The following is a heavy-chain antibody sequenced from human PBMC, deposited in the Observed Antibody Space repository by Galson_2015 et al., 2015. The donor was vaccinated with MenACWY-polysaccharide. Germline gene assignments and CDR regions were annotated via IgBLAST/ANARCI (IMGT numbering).Heavy chain of an antibody. D-gene: IGHD2-2*01. CDR2: ISSSSSTI. J-gene: IGHJ6*02. V-gene: IGHV3-48*01. CDR1: GFTFSSYS. Sequence: LRLSCAASGFTFSSYSMNWVRQAPGKGLEWVSYISSSSSTIYYADSVKGRFTISRDNAKNSLFLQMNSLRAEDTAVYYCARLHCSSTSCYPTDYYYYGMDVWGQGTTVTVSS. CDR3: ARLHCSSTSCYPTDYYYYGMDV.